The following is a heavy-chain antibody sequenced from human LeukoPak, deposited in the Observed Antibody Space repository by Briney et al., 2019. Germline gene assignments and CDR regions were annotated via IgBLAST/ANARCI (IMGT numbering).Heavy chain of an antibody. V-gene: IGHV3-74*03. Sequence: SGGSLRLSCAASGFTFSSYWMHWVRQAPGKGLVWVSGTNTDGSSTMYADSAKGRFTIARDNAKNTLYLQMNSLRAEDTAVYYCYGANAEHWGQGTLVTVSS. CDR2: TNTDGSST. D-gene: IGHD4-23*01. J-gene: IGHJ1*01. CDR3: YGANAEH. CDR1: GFTFSSYW.